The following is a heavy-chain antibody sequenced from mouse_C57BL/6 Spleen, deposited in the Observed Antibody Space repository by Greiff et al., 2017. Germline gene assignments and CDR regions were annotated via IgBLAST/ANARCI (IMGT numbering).Heavy chain of an antibody. CDR2: SRNKANDYTT. D-gene: IGHD1-1*01. J-gene: IGHJ2*01. Sequence: EVKVVESGGGLVQSGRSLRLSCATSGFTFSDFYMEWVRQAPGKGLEWIAASRNKANDYTTEYSASVKGRFIVSRDTSQSILYLQMNALRAEDTAIYYCAREYYYGQFDYWGQGTTLTVSS. CDR3: AREYYYGQFDY. CDR1: GFTFSDFY. V-gene: IGHV7-1*01.